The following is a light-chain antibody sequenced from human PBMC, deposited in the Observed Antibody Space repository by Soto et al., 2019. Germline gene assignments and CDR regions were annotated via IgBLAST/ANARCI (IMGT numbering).Light chain of an antibody. CDR3: QQYYSYPRT. V-gene: IGKV1-8*01. Sequence: AIRMTQSPSSLSASTGDRFTITCRASQGFSSDLAWYQRKPGKAPKLLIYAASTLQSGVPSRFRGSGSGTDFTPTISCLQSEDFAPYYCQQYYSYPRTFGQGTKVDIK. CDR2: AAS. J-gene: IGKJ1*01. CDR1: QGFSSD.